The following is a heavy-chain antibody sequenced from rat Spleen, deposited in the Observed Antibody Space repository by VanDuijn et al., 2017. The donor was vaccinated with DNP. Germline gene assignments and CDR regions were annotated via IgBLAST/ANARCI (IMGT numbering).Heavy chain of an antibody. CDR2: IWGDGST. CDR1: GFSLTTYG. CDR3: AVNYGSYGYAMDA. J-gene: IGHJ4*01. D-gene: IGHD1-3*01. Sequence: QVQMKETGPGLVQTTQTLSVTCTVSGFSLTTYGVHWVRQAPGKGLEWMGIIWGDGSTNYNSAPKSRLSISRDTSKSQVFLTMNSLQTDDTAVYYCAVNYGSYGYAMDAWGQGTSVTVSS. V-gene: IGHV2-77*01.